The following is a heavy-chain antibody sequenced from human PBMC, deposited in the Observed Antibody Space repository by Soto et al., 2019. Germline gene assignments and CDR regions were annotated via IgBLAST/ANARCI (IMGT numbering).Heavy chain of an antibody. J-gene: IGHJ4*02. Sequence: SVKVSCKASGGTFSSYAISWVRQAPGQGLEWMGGIIPIFGTANCAQKFQGRVTITADESTSTAYMELSSLRSEDTAVYYCARGWEYYDSSGYSQTEFDYWGQGTLVTVSS. D-gene: IGHD3-22*01. CDR3: ARGWEYYDSSGYSQTEFDY. V-gene: IGHV1-69*13. CDR2: IIPIFGTA. CDR1: GGTFSSYA.